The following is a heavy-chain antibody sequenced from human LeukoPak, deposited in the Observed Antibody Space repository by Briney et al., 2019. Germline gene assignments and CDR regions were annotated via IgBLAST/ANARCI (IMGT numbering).Heavy chain of an antibody. J-gene: IGHJ4*02. V-gene: IGHV3-53*01. D-gene: IGHD1-26*01. Sequence: PGGSLRLSCAASGFTFSSYAMSWVRQAPGKGLEWVSVFYSGARTYYADSVKGRFTISRDTSKNTLNLQMNSLRAEDTAVYYCAGSSGSSHTFDYWGQGTLVTVSS. CDR3: AGSSGSSHTFDY. CDR1: GFTFSSYA. CDR2: FYSGART.